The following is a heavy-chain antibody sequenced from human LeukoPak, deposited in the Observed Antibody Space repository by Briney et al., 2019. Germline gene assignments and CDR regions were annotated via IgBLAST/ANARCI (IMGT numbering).Heavy chain of an antibody. Sequence: ASVKVSCKASGYTFTGYDMHWVRQAPGQGLEWMGWIKPNSGGTNYAQKFQGRVTMTRDTSISTAYMELSRLRSDDTAVYYCARLIGGKQQLGYYYMDVWGKGTTVTVSS. CDR2: IKPNSGGT. CDR3: ARLIGGKQQLGYYYMDV. V-gene: IGHV1-2*02. CDR1: GYTFTGYD. D-gene: IGHD6-13*01. J-gene: IGHJ6*03.